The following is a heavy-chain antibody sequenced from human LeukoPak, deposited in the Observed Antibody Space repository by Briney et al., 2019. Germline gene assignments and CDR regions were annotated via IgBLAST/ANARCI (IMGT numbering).Heavy chain of an antibody. CDR3: ARDRSASYRFDY. D-gene: IGHD1-26*01. CDR1: GDSISGYY. Sequence: KSSETLSLTCPVSGDSISGYYWSWIRQPAGKGLEWIGRIYTSGSTNYNPSLKSRVTMSVDMSKNQFSLNLSSATAADTAVYYCARDRSASYRFDYWGQGTLVTVSS. CDR2: IYTSGST. V-gene: IGHV4-4*07. J-gene: IGHJ4*02.